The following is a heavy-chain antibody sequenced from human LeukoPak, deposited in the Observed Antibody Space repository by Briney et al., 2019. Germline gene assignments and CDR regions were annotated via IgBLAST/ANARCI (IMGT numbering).Heavy chain of an antibody. Sequence: SVKVSCKASGGTFSSYAISWVRQAPGQGLEWMGRIIPILGTANYAQKFKGRVTITADESTSTAYMELSSLRSEDTAVYYCARLHGQYGSGSYHLDYWGQGTLVTVSS. J-gene: IGHJ4*02. CDR1: GGTFSSYA. CDR3: ARLHGQYGSGSYHLDY. D-gene: IGHD3-10*01. CDR2: IIPILGTA. V-gene: IGHV1-69*11.